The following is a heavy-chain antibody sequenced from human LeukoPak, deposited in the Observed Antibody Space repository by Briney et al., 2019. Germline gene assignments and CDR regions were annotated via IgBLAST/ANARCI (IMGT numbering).Heavy chain of an antibody. J-gene: IGHJ4*02. Sequence: SETLSLTCTVSGYSISSGYYWGWIRQPPGKGLEWIGSIYHVGSTYYNPSLKSRVTISVDTFKNQFSLKLSSVTAADTAVYYCARGILTGTTPVGYWGQGTLVTVSS. D-gene: IGHD1-7*01. CDR1: GYSISSGYY. CDR2: IYHVGST. CDR3: ARGILTGTTPVGY. V-gene: IGHV4-38-2*02.